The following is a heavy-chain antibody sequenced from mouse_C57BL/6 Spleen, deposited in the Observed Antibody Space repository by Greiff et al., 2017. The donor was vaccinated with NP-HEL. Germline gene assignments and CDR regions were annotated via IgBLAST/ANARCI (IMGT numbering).Heavy chain of an antibody. J-gene: IGHJ4*01. Sequence: QVQLKESGAELVRPGTSVKVSCKASGYAFTNYLIEWVKQRPGQGLEWIGVINPGSGGTKYNEKFKGKATLTADKSSSTAYMQLSSLTSEDSAVYFCARGPRGYAMDYWGQGTSVTVSS. CDR2: INPGSGGT. CDR1: GYAFTNYL. V-gene: IGHV1-54*01. CDR3: ARGPRGYAMDY.